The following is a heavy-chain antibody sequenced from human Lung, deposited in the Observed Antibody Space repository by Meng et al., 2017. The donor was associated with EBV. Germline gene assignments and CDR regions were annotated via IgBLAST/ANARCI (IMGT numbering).Heavy chain of an antibody. CDR1: GDSISSDIW. CDR2: VYHRGDT. J-gene: IGHJ4*02. CDR3: GRDQGRQLINH. Sequence: QVQLQGAGPGLWKPSGPLSLTGTVLGDSISSDIWWSWVRQPPGKGLEWIGEVYHRGDTNYNPSLKSRVVISVDRSKNQFSLNLSSVTAADTAVYYCGRDQGRQLINHWGQGTLVTVSS. D-gene: IGHD1-1*01. V-gene: IGHV4-4*02.